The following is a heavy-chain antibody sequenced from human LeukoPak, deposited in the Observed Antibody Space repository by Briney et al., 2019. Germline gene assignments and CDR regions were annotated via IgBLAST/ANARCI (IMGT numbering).Heavy chain of an antibody. V-gene: IGHV4-4*07. D-gene: IGHD1-26*01. Sequence: SETLSLTCSVSGGSISSYHWSWIRQPAGKGLEWIGRLYSSGSTDYNPSLRSRVTMSADTSKNQFSLKLSSVTAADTAVYYCARDGIKLDYYYYMDVWGKGTTVTVSS. J-gene: IGHJ6*03. CDR2: LYSSGST. CDR3: ARDGIKLDYYYYMDV. CDR1: GGSISSYH.